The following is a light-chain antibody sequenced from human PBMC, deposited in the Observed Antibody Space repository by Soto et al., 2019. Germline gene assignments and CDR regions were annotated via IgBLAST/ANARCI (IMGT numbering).Light chain of an antibody. CDR1: SSNIGSNT. CDR2: TNS. V-gene: IGLV1-44*01. Sequence: QSVLTQPPSASGTPGQRVTISCSGSSSNIGSNTVKWYQHLPGTAPELLIYTNSQRPSGVPDRFSGSKSGTSASLAISGLQSEDEADYYCAAWDDSLNGLVFGTGTKVTVL. CDR3: AAWDDSLNGLV. J-gene: IGLJ1*01.